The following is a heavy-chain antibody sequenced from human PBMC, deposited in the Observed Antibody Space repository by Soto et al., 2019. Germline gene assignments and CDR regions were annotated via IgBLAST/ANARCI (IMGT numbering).Heavy chain of an antibody. J-gene: IGHJ6*02. CDR2: ISGSGGST. CDR3: AKDPTTVTPYGYYYYGMDV. D-gene: IGHD4-4*01. Sequence: GGSLRLSCAASGFTFSSYAMSWVRQAPGKGLEWVSAISGSGGSTYYADSVKGRFTISRDNSKNTLYLQMNSLRAEDTAVYYCAKDPTTVTPYGYYYYGMDVWGQGTTVTVSS. V-gene: IGHV3-23*01. CDR1: GFTFSSYA.